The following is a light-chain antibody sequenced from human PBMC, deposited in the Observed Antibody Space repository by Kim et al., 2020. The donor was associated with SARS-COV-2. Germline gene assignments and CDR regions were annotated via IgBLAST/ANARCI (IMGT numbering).Light chain of an antibody. J-gene: IGLJ3*02. CDR3: HSRDVGDDHWV. CDR1: SLSEYF. V-gene: IGLV3-19*01. Sequence: SSELTQDPAVSVALGQTVRITCQGDSLSEYFATWYQQKPGQAPVLVIYGKTNRPSEIPDRFSGSSSGNTASLTITGAQAADEADYYCHSRDVGDDHWVFGGGTKLTVL. CDR2: GKT.